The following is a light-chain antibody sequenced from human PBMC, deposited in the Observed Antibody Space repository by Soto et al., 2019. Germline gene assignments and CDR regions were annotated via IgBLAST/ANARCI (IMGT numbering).Light chain of an antibody. J-gene: IGKJ3*01. V-gene: IGKV1-9*01. CDR2: AAS. CDR3: QQLNSYPIFT. Sequence: DIQLTQSPSFLSASVGDRVTITCRASQGISSYLAWYQQKPGKAPKLPIYAASTLQSGVPSRFSGSGSGTEFTLTISSLQPEDFATYYCQQLNSYPIFTFGPGTKVDIK. CDR1: QGISSY.